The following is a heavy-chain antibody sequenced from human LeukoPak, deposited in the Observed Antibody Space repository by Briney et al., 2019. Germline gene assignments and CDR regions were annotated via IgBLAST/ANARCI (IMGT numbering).Heavy chain of an antibody. V-gene: IGHV3-33*01. D-gene: IGHD3-10*01. CDR3: ARGNTMVAYKYAFDI. CDR1: GFTFSSYG. Sequence: GGSLRLSCAASGFTFSSYGMHWVRQAPGKGLEWVAVIWYDGSNKYYADSVKGRFTISRDNSKNTLYLQMNSLRAEDTAVYYCARGNTMVAYKYAFDIWGQGTMVTVSS. CDR2: IWYDGSNK. J-gene: IGHJ3*02.